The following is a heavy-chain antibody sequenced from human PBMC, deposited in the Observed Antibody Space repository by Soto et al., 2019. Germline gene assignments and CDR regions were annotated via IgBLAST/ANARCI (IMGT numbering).Heavy chain of an antibody. CDR3: AKAGAGSSSWYPPLDY. D-gene: IGHD6-13*01. Sequence: PGGSLRLSCAASGFTFDDYAMHFFLQSPFKFLYFFSGISWNSGSIGYADSFNCRFTISRDNSKNSLYLQMNSLRAEDTALYYCAKAGAGSSSWYPPLDYWGQGTLVTVSS. V-gene: IGHV3-9*01. CDR2: ISWNSGSI. J-gene: IGHJ4*02. CDR1: GFTFDDYA.